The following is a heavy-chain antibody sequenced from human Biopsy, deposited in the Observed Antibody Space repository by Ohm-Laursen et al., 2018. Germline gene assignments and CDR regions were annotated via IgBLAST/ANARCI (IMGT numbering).Heavy chain of an antibody. J-gene: IGHJ6*02. D-gene: IGHD5-18*01. CDR1: SGSISGYY. CDR3: ARGIAVVRSLDV. V-gene: IGHV4-59*08. CDR2: VYSSGST. Sequence: SDTLSLTCIVSSGSISGYYWTWIRQAPGKGLEFIGYVYSSGSTNNNPSLKSRATISLDTSRNQVSLRPSSVTAADTAVYYCARGIAVVRSLDVWGQGTTVAVSS.